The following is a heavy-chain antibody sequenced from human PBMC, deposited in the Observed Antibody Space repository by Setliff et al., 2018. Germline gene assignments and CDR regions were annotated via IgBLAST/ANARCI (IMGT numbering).Heavy chain of an antibody. V-gene: IGHV5-51*01. J-gene: IGHJ3*02. CDR2: VYCGDSDT. CDR1: EYTFINYW. CDR3: ARLGYSDAFDI. D-gene: IGHD5-18*01. Sequence: GESLKISCKASEYTFINYWIGWVRQMPGKGLEWMGVVYCGDSDTRYSPSFQGQVTMSADKSIRSAYLQWSSLKASDTAMYYCARLGYSDAFDIWGQGTMVTVS.